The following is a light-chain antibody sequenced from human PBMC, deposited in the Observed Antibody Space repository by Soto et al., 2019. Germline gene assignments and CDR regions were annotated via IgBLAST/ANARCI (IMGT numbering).Light chain of an antibody. CDR3: ASLTTTNFV. CDR1: SSDVGAYNL. V-gene: IGLV2-14*01. Sequence: QSALTQPASVSGSPGQSITISCTGTSSDVGAYNLVSWYQQLPDKAPKLIISEVTNRPSGVSDRFSGSKSGNTASLTISGLQAEDEADYYCASLTTTNFVFGSGTKLTVL. CDR2: EVT. J-gene: IGLJ1*01.